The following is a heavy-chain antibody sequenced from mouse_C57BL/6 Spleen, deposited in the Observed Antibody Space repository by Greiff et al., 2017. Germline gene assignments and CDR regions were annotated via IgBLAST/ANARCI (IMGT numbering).Heavy chain of an antibody. CDR3: AILGIYYDYDGAFYAMGY. CDR1: GYTFTSYW. J-gene: IGHJ4*01. V-gene: IGHV1-55*01. Sequence: QVQLQQPGAELVKPGASVKMSCKASGYTFTSYWITWVKQRPGQGLEWIGDIYPGSGSTNYNEKFKSKATLTVDTSSSTAYMQLSSLTSADSAVYYCAILGIYYDYDGAFYAMGYWGQGTSVTVSS. CDR2: IYPGSGST. D-gene: IGHD2-4*01.